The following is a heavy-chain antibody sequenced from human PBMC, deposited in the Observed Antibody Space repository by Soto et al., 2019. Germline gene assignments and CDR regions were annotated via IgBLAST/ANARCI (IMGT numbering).Heavy chain of an antibody. J-gene: IGHJ6*02. V-gene: IGHV3-23*01. CDR1: GFTFSSYA. CDR3: AKQGDSSSRRYYYGMDV. CDR2: ISGSGGST. D-gene: IGHD6-6*01. Sequence: GGSLRLSCAASGFTFSSYAMSWVRQAPGKGLEWVSAISGSGGSTYYADSVKGQFTISRDNSKNTLYLQMNSLRAEDTAVYYCAKQGDSSSRRYYYGMDVWGQGTTVTVSS.